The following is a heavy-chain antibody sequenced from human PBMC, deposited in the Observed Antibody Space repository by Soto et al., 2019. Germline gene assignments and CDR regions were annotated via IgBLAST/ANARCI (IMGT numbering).Heavy chain of an antibody. CDR3: AKVGFGELLSGY. D-gene: IGHD3-10*01. V-gene: IGHV3-23*01. CDR1: VFTFSSYA. J-gene: IGHJ4*02. CDR2: ISGSGGST. Sequence: VGSLRLSCASSVFTFSSYAMSCVRQAPGKGLEWVSAISGSGGSTYYADSVKGRFTIYRDNSKNTLYLQMNSLRAEDTAVYYCAKVGFGELLSGYWGQGTLVTVSS.